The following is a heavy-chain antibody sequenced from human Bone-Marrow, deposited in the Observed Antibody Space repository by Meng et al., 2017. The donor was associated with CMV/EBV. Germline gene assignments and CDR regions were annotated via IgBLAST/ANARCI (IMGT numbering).Heavy chain of an antibody. CDR3: ARSGYYYGLDV. J-gene: IGHJ6*02. CDR1: GYTFTGYY. CDR2: INPDSGDT. V-gene: IGHV1-2*02. Sequence: ASVKVSCKASGYTFTGYYIHWVRQAPGQGLEWMGWINPDSGDTNYAQKFQGRVTMTRDTSISTAYMELSRLRSDDTGVYYCARSGYYYGLDVWGQGTTVTVSS.